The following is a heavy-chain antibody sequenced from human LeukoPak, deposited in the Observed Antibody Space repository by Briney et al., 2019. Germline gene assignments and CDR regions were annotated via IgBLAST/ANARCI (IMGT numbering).Heavy chain of an antibody. J-gene: IGHJ4*02. V-gene: IGHV3-9*01. CDR3: AKSIYGSGSYYNYPDDY. CDR2: ISWNSGSI. Sequence: PGRSLRLSCAASGFTFDDYAMHWVRQAPGKGLEWVSGISWNSGSIGYADSVKGRFTISRDNAKNSLYLQMNSLRAEDTALYYCAKSIYGSGSYYNYPDDYWAREPWSPSPQ. D-gene: IGHD3-10*01. CDR1: GFTFDDYA.